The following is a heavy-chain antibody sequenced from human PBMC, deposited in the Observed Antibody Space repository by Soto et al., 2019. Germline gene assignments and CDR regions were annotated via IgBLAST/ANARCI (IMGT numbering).Heavy chain of an antibody. CDR1: GFTFSNHA. CDR3: AKGFGNIHPYRLNV. CDR2: ISGSGGTI. D-gene: IGHD3-10*01. V-gene: IGHV3-23*01. J-gene: IGHJ6*02. Sequence: GGSLRLSCAAAGFTFSNHAMSWVRPAPGHGLEWVSTISGSGGTIYYTDSVKGRFTISRGNSRNAVWLQMNSLRSEDTAIYYYAKGFGNIHPYRLNVWGQGTQVTVSS.